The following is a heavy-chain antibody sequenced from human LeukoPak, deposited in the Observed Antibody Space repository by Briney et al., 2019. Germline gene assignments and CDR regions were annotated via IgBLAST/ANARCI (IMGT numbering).Heavy chain of an antibody. CDR2: IFYSGRS. D-gene: IGHD6-19*01. CDR1: GGSITSYY. V-gene: IGHV4-59*08. J-gene: IGHJ4*02. Sequence: ASETLSLTCTVSGGSITSYYWLWLRQPPGRGLEWVGYIFYSGRSNYNPSLKSRVTLSVDTSKNQVSLNLSAVTAADRAMYFCARQGRNSGAPNYWVQGTLVTVSS. CDR3: ARQGRNSGAPNY.